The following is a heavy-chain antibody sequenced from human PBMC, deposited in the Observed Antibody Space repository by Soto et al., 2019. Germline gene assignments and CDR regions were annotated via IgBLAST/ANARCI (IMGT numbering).Heavy chain of an antibody. CDR3: AKDPNTMVRGVIIPNYYYYYGMDV. CDR1: GFTFSSYA. CDR2: ISGSGGST. D-gene: IGHD3-10*01. Sequence: GGSLRLSCAASGFTFSSYAMSWVRQAPGKGLEWVSAISGSGGSTSYADSVKGRFTISRDNSKNTLYLQMNSLRAEDTAVYYCAKDPNTMVRGVIIPNYYYYYGMDVWGQGTTVTVSS. J-gene: IGHJ6*02. V-gene: IGHV3-23*01.